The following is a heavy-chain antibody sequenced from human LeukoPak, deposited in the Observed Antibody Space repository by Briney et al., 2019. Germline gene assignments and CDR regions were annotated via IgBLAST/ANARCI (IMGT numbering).Heavy chain of an antibody. CDR1: GYTSISYD. J-gene: IGHJ1*01. D-gene: IGHD2-15*01. CDR3: ARNLYCSGGNCDHSRSPGDYQR. CDR2: MNPNSGNT. Sequence: ASVKVSCEAPGYTSISYDTNWVRQATGQWLEWMGWMNPNSGNTGYAQKFQGRVTMTRNTSISTAYMELSSLRSEDTAVYYCARNLYCSGGNCDHSRSPGDYQRRGQGILVTVSS. V-gene: IGHV1-8*01.